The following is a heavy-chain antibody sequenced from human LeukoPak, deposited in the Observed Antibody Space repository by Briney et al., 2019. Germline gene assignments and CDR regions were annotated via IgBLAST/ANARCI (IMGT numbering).Heavy chain of an antibody. D-gene: IGHD3-10*01. CDR1: GFTFSSYA. Sequence: PGGSLRLSCAASGFTFSSYAMSGVRQAPGKGLEWVSAISGSGGSTYYADSVKGRFTISRDNSKNTLYLQMNSLRAEDTAVYYCAKARLWFGELDYWGQGTLVTVSS. J-gene: IGHJ4*02. CDR3: AKARLWFGELDY. CDR2: ISGSGGST. V-gene: IGHV3-23*01.